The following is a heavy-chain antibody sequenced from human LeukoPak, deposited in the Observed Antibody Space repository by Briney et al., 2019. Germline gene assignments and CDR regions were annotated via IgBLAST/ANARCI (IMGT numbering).Heavy chain of an antibody. D-gene: IGHD6-13*01. CDR2: IFYSGST. V-gene: IGHV4-39*01. CDR3: ARRGITYSSSFFEF. Sequence: SETLSLTCTVPGGSISGGKDFWGWIRQPPGKGLEWIGSIFYSGSTYYNPSLKSRVTISVDTSRNEFSLKVMSATVADTAVYYCARRGITYSSSFFEFWGQGALVTVSS. CDR1: GGSISGGKDF. J-gene: IGHJ4*02.